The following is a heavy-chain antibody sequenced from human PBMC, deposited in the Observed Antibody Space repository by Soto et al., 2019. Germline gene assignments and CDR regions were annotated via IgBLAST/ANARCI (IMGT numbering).Heavy chain of an antibody. CDR3: AKDSRPNYYYGMDV. CDR2: ISYDGSNK. V-gene: IGHV3-30*18. Sequence: QVQLVESGGGVVQPGRSLRLSCAASGFTFSSYGMHWVRQAPGKGLEWVAVISYDGSNKYYADSVKGRFTISRDNSKNPLYLQMNSLRAEDTAVYYCAKDSRPNYYYGMDVWCQGTTGTVSS. CDR1: GFTFSSYG. J-gene: IGHJ6*02.